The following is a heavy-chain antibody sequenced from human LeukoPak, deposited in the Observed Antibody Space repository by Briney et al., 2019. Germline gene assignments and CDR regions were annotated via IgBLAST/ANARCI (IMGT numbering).Heavy chain of an antibody. CDR2: MNPNSGDT. CDR1: GYTFTNYD. V-gene: IGHV1-8*01. J-gene: IGHJ5*02. D-gene: IGHD3-10*01. Sequence: ASVKVSCKASGYTFTNYDINWVRQATGQGPEWMGWMNPNSGDTGYTQKFQGRVTMTRDTSIRTAYMELSSLTSEDTAVYYCARSGFGSGISFDPWGQGTLVTVSS. CDR3: ARSGFGSGISFDP.